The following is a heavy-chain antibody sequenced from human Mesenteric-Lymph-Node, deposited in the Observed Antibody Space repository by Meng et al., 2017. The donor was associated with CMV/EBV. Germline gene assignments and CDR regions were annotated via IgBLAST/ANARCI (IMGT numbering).Heavy chain of an antibody. V-gene: IGHV3-23*03. Sequence: GESLKISCAASGFNFNNYAMRWVRRAPGKGLDWVSIVYTGGSSTNYAPSVKGRFTISRDDSKNKLYLQMNSLRTEDTAVYYCAKDGRLSSGSPEYFQHWGQGTLVTVSS. D-gene: IGHD3-22*01. J-gene: IGHJ1*01. CDR1: GFNFNNYA. CDR3: AKDGRLSSGSPEYFQH. CDR2: VYTGGSST.